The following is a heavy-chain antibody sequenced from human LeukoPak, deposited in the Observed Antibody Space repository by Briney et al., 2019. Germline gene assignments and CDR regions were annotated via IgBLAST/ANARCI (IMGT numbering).Heavy chain of an antibody. CDR3: ARGRGGVTYYYYNYMDV. Sequence: SETLSLTCTVSGGSVSSGGYYWSWIRQHPGKGLEWIGYMYYSGSTYYNPSLNGRVTISVDTSKNQFSLKLSSVTAADTAVYYCARGRGGVTYYYYNYMDVWGKGTTVTVSS. CDR2: MYYSGST. CDR1: GGSVSSGGYY. V-gene: IGHV4-31*03. J-gene: IGHJ6*03. D-gene: IGHD1-14*01.